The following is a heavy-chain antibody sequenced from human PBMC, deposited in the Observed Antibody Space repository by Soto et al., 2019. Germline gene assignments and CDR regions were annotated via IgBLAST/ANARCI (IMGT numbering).Heavy chain of an antibody. D-gene: IGHD5-12*01. CDR2: IAVGSGYT. CDR3: AADATAWQQVAPSDY. J-gene: IGHJ4*02. CDR1: GFTFTSSA. Sequence: SVKVSRKASGFTFTSSAFQWVRQARGQRLEWVGWIAVGSGYTNYAQRFQDRVTLTRDMSTATTYMELSRLTSEDTAIYYCAADATAWQQVAPSDYWGQGTLVTVSS. V-gene: IGHV1-58*01.